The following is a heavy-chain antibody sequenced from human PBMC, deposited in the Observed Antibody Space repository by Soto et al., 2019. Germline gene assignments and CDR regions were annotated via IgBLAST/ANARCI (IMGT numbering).Heavy chain of an antibody. CDR3: ARGTSLIDP. CDR2: ISSDSTNI. J-gene: IGHJ5*02. CDR1: GFTFRDFY. V-gene: IGHV3-11*05. Sequence: QVQLVESGGGLVKPGGSLRLSCAASGFTFRDFYMSWIRQAPGKGLEWLSYISSDSTNINYADSVTGRFTISRDNAKNSLYLQMNSLRVEDTAIYYCARGTSLIDPWGQGTLVTVSS.